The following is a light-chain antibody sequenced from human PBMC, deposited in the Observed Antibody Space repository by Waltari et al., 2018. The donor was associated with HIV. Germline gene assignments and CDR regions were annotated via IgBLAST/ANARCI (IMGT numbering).Light chain of an antibody. CDR3: HQSSSLPCT. Sequence: EIVLTQSPDFQSVTPKEKVTITCRASQSIGSSLHWYQQKPDQSPKLLIKYASRSNSGVPSRISGSGSGTDFTHTFNSLEAEDAAAYDGHQSSSLPCTFGQGTKVEIK. J-gene: IGKJ1*01. CDR2: YAS. CDR1: QSIGSS. V-gene: IGKV6D-21*02.